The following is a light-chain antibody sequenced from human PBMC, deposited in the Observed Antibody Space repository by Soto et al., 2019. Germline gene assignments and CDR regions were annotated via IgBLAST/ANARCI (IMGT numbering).Light chain of an antibody. J-gene: IGKJ1*01. CDR1: QSIKSD. CDR2: SAS. Sequence: EILMTQSPVTLSVSPGEGATLSCRASQSIKSDLAWYQLKPGQAPRLLIRSASTRPTGLPARFSGSGSGTEFTLTIRSLQSDDFGVYYCHQYNDWPGTFGQGTKVEVK. CDR3: HQYNDWPGT. V-gene: IGKV3-15*01.